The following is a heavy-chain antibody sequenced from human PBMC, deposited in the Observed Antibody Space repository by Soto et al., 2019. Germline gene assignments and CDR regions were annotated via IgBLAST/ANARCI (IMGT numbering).Heavy chain of an antibody. CDR2: INPGNSDT. Sequence: GESLKISCKASGYSFTSYWVAWVRQTPGKGLEWMGIINPGNSDTRYSPSFQGQFTISADWPSGTTYLQLSSLKASDSGTYYCARRHTGRYVDVYSWFDPWGQGTQVTVSS. CDR1: GYSFTSYW. V-gene: IGHV5-51*01. CDR3: ARRHTGRYVDVYSWFDP. J-gene: IGHJ5*02. D-gene: IGHD1-26*01.